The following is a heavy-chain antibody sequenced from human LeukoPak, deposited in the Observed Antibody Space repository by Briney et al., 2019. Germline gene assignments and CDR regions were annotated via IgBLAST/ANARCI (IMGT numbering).Heavy chain of an antibody. CDR1: GFTFSSYG. J-gene: IGHJ5*02. CDR3: ARDRNVSGWYRFDP. D-gene: IGHD6-19*01. Sequence: PGGSLRLSCAASGFTFSSYGMHWVRQAPGKGLEWVAVIWYDGSNKYYADSVKGRFTISRDNSKNTLYLQMNSLRAEDTAVYYCARDRNVSGWYRFDPWGQGTLVTVSS. CDR2: IWYDGSNK. V-gene: IGHV3-33*01.